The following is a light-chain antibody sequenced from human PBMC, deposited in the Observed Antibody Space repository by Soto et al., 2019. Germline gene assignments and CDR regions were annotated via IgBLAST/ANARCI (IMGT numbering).Light chain of an antibody. J-gene: IGKJ2*01. CDR2: DAS. CDR3: QQYDNVPRT. CDR1: QDINNY. V-gene: IGKV1-33*01. Sequence: DIQMTQSPSSLSASVGDRVTITCQASQDINNYLNWFQQKPGQAPKLLIYDASNLQTGVPSRFSGSGSGTDFTFTISSLQPEDIGPYYCQQYDNVPRTFGQGTRLEI.